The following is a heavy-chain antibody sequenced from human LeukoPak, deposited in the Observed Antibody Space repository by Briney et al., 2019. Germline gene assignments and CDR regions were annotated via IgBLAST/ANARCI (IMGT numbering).Heavy chain of an antibody. CDR3: ARQGRYIAAAFNPIFLF. D-gene: IGHD6-13*01. CDR1: GGSIRSHY. Sequence: SETLSLTCSVSGGSIRSHYWMCIRQPPGKGLEWIGYIYYSGSTNYNPSLKSRVTISVDTSKNQFSLKLSSVTAADTAVYYCARQGRYIAAAFNPIFLFGGQGTLVTVSS. J-gene: IGHJ4*02. CDR2: IYYSGST. V-gene: IGHV4-59*08.